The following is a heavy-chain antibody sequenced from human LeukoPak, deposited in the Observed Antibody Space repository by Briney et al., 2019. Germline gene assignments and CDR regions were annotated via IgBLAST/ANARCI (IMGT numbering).Heavy chain of an antibody. D-gene: IGHD3-10*01. Sequence: GSLRLSCAASGFTFSSYAMSWVRQAPGKGLEWVSAISGSGGSTYYADSVKSRFTISRDNSKNTLYLQMNSLRAEDKAVYYCAKDRFYGSGMASDLGYTAFDIWGQGTMVTVSS. CDR2: ISGSGGST. CDR1: GFTFSSYA. CDR3: AKDRFYGSGMASDLGYTAFDI. V-gene: IGHV3-23*01. J-gene: IGHJ3*02.